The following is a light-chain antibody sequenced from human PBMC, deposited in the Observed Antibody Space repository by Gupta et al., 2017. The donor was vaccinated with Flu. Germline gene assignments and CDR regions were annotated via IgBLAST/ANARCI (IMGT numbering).Light chain of an antibody. CDR1: SSDIGDYNY. V-gene: IGLV2-14*01. J-gene: IGLJ2*01. CDR3: SSYTGSSTL. Sequence: GTSSDIGDYNYVSWYQQRPGKAPKLLIFEVNNRRSGVSNRFSESKSGNTASLTMSGLQAEDEYHYYCSSYTGSSTLFGGGTKLTVL. CDR2: EVN.